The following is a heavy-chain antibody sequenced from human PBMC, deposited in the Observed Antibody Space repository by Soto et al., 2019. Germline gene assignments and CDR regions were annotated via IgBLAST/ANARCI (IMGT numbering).Heavy chain of an antibody. D-gene: IGHD2-21*02. V-gene: IGHV1-69*13. CDR3: ARAGVVTAIGPLYCGMDV. CDR2: IIPIFGTA. Sequence: SVKVSCKASGGTFSSYAISWVRQAPGQGLEWMGGIIPIFGTANYAQKFQGRVTITADESTGTAYMELSSLRSEDTAVYYCARAGVVTAIGPLYCGMDVWSQGNTVTVS. J-gene: IGHJ6*02. CDR1: GGTFSSYA.